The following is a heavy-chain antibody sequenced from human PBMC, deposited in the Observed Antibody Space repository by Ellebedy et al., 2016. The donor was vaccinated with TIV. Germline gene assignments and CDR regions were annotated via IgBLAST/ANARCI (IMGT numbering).Heavy chain of an antibody. CDR3: ARNFWFYP. Sequence: GESLKISXAASGFTFSNYWMSWVRQAPGKGLEWVANIKQDSSAIHYADSVKGRFTISRDNAKNSLYLQMDSLRDEDTAVYYCARNFWFYPWGQGTLVTVSS. D-gene: IGHD2/OR15-2a*01. J-gene: IGHJ5*02. V-gene: IGHV3-7*04. CDR2: IKQDSSAI. CDR1: GFTFSNYW.